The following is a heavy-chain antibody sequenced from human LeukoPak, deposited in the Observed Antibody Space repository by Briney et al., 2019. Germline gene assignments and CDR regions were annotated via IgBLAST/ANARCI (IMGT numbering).Heavy chain of an antibody. CDR3: ARDRGGYNWNYCDY. CDR1: GFTFSSYA. CDR2: ISSNGGST. D-gene: IGHD1-20*01. V-gene: IGHV3-64*01. Sequence: GGSLRLSCAASGFTFSSYAMHWARQAPGKGLEYVSAISSNGGSTYYANSVKGRFTISRDNSKNTLYLQMGSLRAEDMAVYYCARDRGGYNWNYCDYWGQGTLVTVSS. J-gene: IGHJ4*02.